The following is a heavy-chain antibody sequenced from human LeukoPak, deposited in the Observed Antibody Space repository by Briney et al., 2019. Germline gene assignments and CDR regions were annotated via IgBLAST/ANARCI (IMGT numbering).Heavy chain of an antibody. CDR3: ARLSYPGDY. Sequence: PGGSLRLSCAASGFTFSSYGMTWVRQAPGKGLEWVSAISDSGGSTYYADSVKGRFTISRDNSKNTLYLQMNSLRAEDTAVYYCARLSYPGDYWGQGTLVTVSS. V-gene: IGHV3-23*01. CDR1: GFTFSSYG. J-gene: IGHJ4*02. CDR2: ISDSGGST. D-gene: IGHD2-2*01.